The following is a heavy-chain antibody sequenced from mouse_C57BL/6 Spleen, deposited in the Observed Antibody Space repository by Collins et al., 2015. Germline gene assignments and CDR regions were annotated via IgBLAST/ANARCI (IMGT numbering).Heavy chain of an antibody. CDR1: GYTFTNYG. V-gene: IGHV9-3-1*01. Sequence: QIQLVQSGPELKKPGETVKISCKASGYTFTNYGMNWVKQAPGKGLKWMGWINTYTGEPTYADDFKGRFAFSLETSASTAYLQINNLKNEGTATYFCASTYYYGSSCDYWGQGTTLTVSS. CDR2: INTYTGEP. D-gene: IGHD1-1*01. J-gene: IGHJ2*01. CDR3: ASTYYYGSSCDY.